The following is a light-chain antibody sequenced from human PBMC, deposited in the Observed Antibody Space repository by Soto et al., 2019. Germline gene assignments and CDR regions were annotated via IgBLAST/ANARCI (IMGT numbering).Light chain of an antibody. Sequence: EIVLTQSPATLSLSPGERATLSCRASPSVTNYLAWYQQKPGQATSLVIYGAFNRANGIPARFSGSGSGTDFTLTLGSLEPEDFAFYYCQQRNIWHPVTFGQGTRLEI. CDR2: GAF. CDR1: PSVTNY. CDR3: QQRNIWHPVT. V-gene: IGKV3D-11*02. J-gene: IGKJ5*01.